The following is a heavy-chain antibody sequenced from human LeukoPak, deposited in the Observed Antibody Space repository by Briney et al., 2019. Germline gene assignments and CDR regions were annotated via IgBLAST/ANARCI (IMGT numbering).Heavy chain of an antibody. CDR2: IYYSGRT. J-gene: IGHJ4*02. CDR3: ARSYYYDYRHIDY. V-gene: IGHV4-39*01. D-gene: IGHD3-22*01. CDR1: GDSISTSSYY. Sequence: PSETLSLTCTVSGDSISTSSYYWGWIRQPGGKGLEWRGSIYYSGRTYNHPVLKSRVIISVETTKNHFSLNLYSVTAADTAVFYCARSYYYDYRHIDYWGQGTLVTVSS.